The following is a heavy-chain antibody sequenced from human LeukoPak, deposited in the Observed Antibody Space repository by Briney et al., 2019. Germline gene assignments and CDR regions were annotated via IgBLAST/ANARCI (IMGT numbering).Heavy chain of an antibody. J-gene: IGHJ4*02. CDR2: ICYSGST. CDR3: ARSGAASYFDY. Sequence: SETLSLTCTVSGGSISSYYWSWIRQPPGKGLEWIGYICYSGSTNYNPSLKSRVTISVDTSKNQFSLKLSSVTAADTAVYYCARSGAASYFDYWGQGTLVTVSS. V-gene: IGHV4-59*01. CDR1: GGSISSYY.